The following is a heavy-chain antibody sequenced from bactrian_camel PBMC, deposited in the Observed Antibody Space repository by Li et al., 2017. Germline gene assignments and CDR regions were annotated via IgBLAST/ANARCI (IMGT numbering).Heavy chain of an antibody. J-gene: IGHJ4*01. CDR1: GFTFSSYW. CDR3: VADAKAVVPWDWFGGYST. D-gene: IGHD7*01. Sequence: QLVESGGGLVQPGGSLRLSCAASGFTFSSYWMYWVRQAPGKGLEWVSAISSGKTTYYADSVKGRFTISRDNAKNTVYLQMNSLKPEDTAKYYCVADAKAVVPWDWFGGYSTRGQGTQVTVS. V-gene: IGHV3S25*01. CDR2: ISSGKTT.